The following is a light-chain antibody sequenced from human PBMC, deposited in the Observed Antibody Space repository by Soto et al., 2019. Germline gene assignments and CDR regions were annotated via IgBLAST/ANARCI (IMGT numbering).Light chain of an antibody. V-gene: IGLV1-40*01. CDR2: EVS. J-gene: IGLJ1*01. CDR3: SSYAGSNYV. Sequence: QSVLTQPPSVSGAPGQTVTISCTGTSSNIGAGSDVHWYQQLPGAAPKLMIYEVSKRPSGVPDRFSGSKSGNTASLTVSGFQAEDEADYYCSSYAGSNYVFGTGTKVTVL. CDR1: SSNIGAGSD.